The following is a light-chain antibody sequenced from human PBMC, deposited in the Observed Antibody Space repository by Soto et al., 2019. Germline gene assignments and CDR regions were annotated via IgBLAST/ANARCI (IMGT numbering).Light chain of an antibody. CDR2: GAS. J-gene: IGKJ1*01. CDR3: QQYNNWPPGT. V-gene: IGKV3-15*01. Sequence: EVVMTQSPATLSVSQGERVTFSCRASQSVTTNLAWYQQKPGQAPRLLIYGASTRATGIPARFSGSGSGTEFTLTISSLQSEDFAVYYCQQYNNWPPGTFGQGTKVDIK. CDR1: QSVTTN.